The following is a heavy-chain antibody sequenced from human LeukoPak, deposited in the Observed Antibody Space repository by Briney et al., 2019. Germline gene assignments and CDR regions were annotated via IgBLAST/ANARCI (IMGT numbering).Heavy chain of an antibody. Sequence: PGGSLRLSCAASGFTFSSYGMHWVRQAPGKGLEWVAFIRYDGSNKYYADSVKGRFTISRDNSKHTLYLQMNSLRAEDTAVYYCAKDFIAVAGTIRHFDYWGQGTLVTVSS. V-gene: IGHV3-30*02. CDR1: GFTFSSYG. J-gene: IGHJ4*02. CDR2: IRYDGSNK. CDR3: AKDFIAVAGTIRHFDY. D-gene: IGHD6-19*01.